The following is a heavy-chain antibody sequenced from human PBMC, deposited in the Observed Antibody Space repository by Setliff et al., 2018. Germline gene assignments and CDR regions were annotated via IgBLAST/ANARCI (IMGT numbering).Heavy chain of an antibody. CDR2: TIPMFGSA. J-gene: IGHJ6*03. V-gene: IGHV1-69*05. CDR3: AREGVDIRSSTDYRYYMDV. Sequence: SVKVSCKASGGTFRRYGISWVRQAPGQGLEWMGGTIPMFGSANYAQKFQGRVTIITDEFTGTAYMELSRLRTEETAVYYCAREGVDIRSSTDYRYYMDVWGKGTTVTVSS. CDR1: GGTFRRYG. D-gene: IGHD5-12*01.